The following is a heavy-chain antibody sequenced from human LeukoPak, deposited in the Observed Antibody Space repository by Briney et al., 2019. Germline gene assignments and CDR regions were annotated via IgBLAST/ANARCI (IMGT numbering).Heavy chain of an antibody. D-gene: IGHD5-24*01. CDR2: IYYTGST. CDR1: GGSITSSSYY. Sequence: SETLSLTCTVSGGSITSSSYYWGWIRQPPGKGLEWIGSIYYTGSTFYNPSLKSRVTISVDTSKNQFSMKLSSVTAADTAVYFCARGLRDGYTLFYFDYWGQGTLVTVSP. V-gene: IGHV4-39*01. J-gene: IGHJ4*02. CDR3: ARGLRDGYTLFYFDY.